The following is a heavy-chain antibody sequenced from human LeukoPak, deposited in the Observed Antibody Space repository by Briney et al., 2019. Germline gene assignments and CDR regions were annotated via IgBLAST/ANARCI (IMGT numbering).Heavy chain of an antibody. D-gene: IGHD5-12*01. CDR1: GFTFSNYG. CDR2: IRFDGRTK. J-gene: IGHJ4*02. Sequence: PARSLTLSCAASGFTFSNYGVHWVRQAPGKGLEWVAVIRFDGRTKYYADSVRGRFTISRDNSKNTVYLEMNSLRAEDTAVYYCARAYSRESGYDFVFENWGQGTLVSVSS. CDR3: ARAYSRESGYDFVFEN. V-gene: IGHV3-33*01.